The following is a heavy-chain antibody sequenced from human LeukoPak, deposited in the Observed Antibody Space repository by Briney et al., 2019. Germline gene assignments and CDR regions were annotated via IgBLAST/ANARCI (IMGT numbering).Heavy chain of an antibody. CDR1: GFTVSSNY. V-gene: IGHV3-66*02. CDR3: VRSLDTALVYYYYVMDV. Sequence: GGSLRLSCAASGFTVSSNYMSWVRQAPGKGLEWVSVIYSGGRTYYADSVRGRFTISRDNSKNTLYLQMNSLRAEDTAVYYCVRSLDTALVYYYYVMDVWGQGTTVTVSS. J-gene: IGHJ6*02. D-gene: IGHD5-18*01. CDR2: IYSGGRT.